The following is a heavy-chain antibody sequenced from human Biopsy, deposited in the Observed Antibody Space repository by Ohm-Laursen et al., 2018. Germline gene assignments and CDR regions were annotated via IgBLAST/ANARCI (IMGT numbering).Heavy chain of an antibody. D-gene: IGHD5-24*01. CDR3: ASAGYNPDWNFDL. Sequence: GTLSLTCNVSGGDINNYYWSWIRQPAGKGLEWIGRIYPGGSTNYNPSLKSRVTMSVNTSKKQFSLRLSSVTAADAAVYYCASAGYNPDWNFDLWGRGTRVTVSS. J-gene: IGHJ2*01. V-gene: IGHV4-4*07. CDR1: GGDINNYY. CDR2: IYPGGST.